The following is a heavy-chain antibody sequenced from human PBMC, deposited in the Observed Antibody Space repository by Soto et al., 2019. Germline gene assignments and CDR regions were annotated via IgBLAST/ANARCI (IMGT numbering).Heavy chain of an antibody. V-gene: IGHV4-59*01. CDR1: GGSISSYY. Sequence: SETLSLTCTVSGGSISSYYWSWIRQPPGKGLEWIGYIYYSGSTNHNPSLKSRVTISVDTSKNQFSLKLSSVTAADTAVYYCARDVDCSGGSCYPNFDYWGKGTLVPVSS. CDR2: IYYSGST. CDR3: ARDVDCSGGSCYPNFDY. D-gene: IGHD2-15*01. J-gene: IGHJ4*02.